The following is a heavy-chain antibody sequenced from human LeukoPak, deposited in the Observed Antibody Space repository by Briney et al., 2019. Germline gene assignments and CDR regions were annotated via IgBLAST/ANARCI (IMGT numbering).Heavy chain of an antibody. CDR3: ASGRMTTETTYCFDP. V-gene: IGHV1-69*17. J-gene: IGHJ5*02. Sequence: SVKVSCKASGGTFISNAITWVRQAPGQGLEWXXXXXPIFGITDYAQKFQGRVTITADKSTSTAYMEFSSLRSEDTAVYYCASGRMTTETTYCFDPWGQGTLITVSS. CDR2: XXPIFGIT. D-gene: IGHD4-11*01. CDR1: GGTFISNA.